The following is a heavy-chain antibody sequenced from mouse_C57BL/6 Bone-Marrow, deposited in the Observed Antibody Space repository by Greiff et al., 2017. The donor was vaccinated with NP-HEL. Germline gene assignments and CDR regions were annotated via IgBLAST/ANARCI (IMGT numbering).Heavy chain of an antibody. J-gene: IGHJ3*01. CDR3: AGSSYAWFAY. V-gene: IGHV1-74*01. CDR2: IHPSASDT. Sequence: VQLQQPGAELVKPGASVKVSCQASGYTFTSYWMHWVQQRPGQGLEWIGRIHPSASDTNYNQKFKGKATLTVAKSSSTAYMQLSILTSEDAAVYYCAGSSYAWFAYWGQGTLVTVSA. CDR1: GYTFTSYW. D-gene: IGHD1-1*01.